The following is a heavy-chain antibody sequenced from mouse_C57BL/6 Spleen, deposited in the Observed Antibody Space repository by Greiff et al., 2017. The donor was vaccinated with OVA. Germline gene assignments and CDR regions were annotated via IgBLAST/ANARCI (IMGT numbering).Heavy chain of an antibody. Sequence: EVQLQQSGPVLVKPGASVKMSCKASGYTFTDYYMNWVKQSHGKSLEWIGVINPYNGGTSYNQKFKGKATLTVDTSSSTAYMELNSLTSEDSAVYYGARSREYGANGRGFDYWGQGTTLTVSS. D-gene: IGHD1-2*01. CDR3: ARSREYGANGRGFDY. J-gene: IGHJ2*01. V-gene: IGHV1-19*01. CDR2: INPYNGGT. CDR1: GYTFTDYY.